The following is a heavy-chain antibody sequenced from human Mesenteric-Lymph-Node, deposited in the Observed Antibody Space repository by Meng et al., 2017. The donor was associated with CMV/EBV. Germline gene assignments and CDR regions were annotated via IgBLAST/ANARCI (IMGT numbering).Heavy chain of an antibody. Sequence: GESLKISCKGSGYGFNNYWIGWVRQMAGKGPEWVGIIYPGDSDIRYNPSFEGQVTISADKSNYTAYLQWNSLKASDTAMYYCARGGGRITIFGVVMSWFDPWGQGTLVTVSS. J-gene: IGHJ5*02. V-gene: IGHV5-51*01. CDR1: GYGFNNYW. CDR2: IYPGDSDI. D-gene: IGHD3-3*01. CDR3: ARGGGRITIFGVVMSWFDP.